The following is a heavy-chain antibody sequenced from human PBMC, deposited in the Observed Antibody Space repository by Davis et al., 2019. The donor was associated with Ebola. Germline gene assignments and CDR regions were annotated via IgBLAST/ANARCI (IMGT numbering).Heavy chain of an antibody. J-gene: IGHJ5*02. Sequence: GESLKISCAASGFTFSSYGMHWVRQAPGKGLEWVAVIWYDGSNKYYADSVKGRFTISRDNSKNTLYLQMNSLRAEDTAVYYCARDRSVPAAIVWFDPWGQGTLVTVSS. CDR3: ARDRSVPAAIVWFDP. D-gene: IGHD2-2*02. CDR2: IWYDGSNK. V-gene: IGHV3-33*01. CDR1: GFTFSSYG.